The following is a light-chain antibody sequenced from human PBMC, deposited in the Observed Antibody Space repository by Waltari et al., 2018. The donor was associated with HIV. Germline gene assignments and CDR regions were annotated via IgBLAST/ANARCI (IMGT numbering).Light chain of an antibody. J-gene: IGLJ2*01. V-gene: IGLV1-40*01. CDR3: QSYDSSLV. Sequence: QSVLTPPPSVSGAPGQRLTIPCTWSSSNIGAGSDVHWYKQIAGAAPKLLIYGDNHRPSGVPDRFSGSKSGTSASLAITGLQAEDAADYYCQSYDSSLVFGGGTKLTV. CDR1: SSNIGAGSD. CDR2: GDN.